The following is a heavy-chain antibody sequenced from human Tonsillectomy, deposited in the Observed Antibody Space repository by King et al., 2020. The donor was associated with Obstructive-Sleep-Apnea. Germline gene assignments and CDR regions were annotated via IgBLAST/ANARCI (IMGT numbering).Heavy chain of an antibody. CDR2: MNPNSGNT. V-gene: IGHV1-8*01. Sequence: QLVQSGAEVKKPGASVKVSCKASGYTFTSYDINWVRQATGQGLEWMGWMNPNSGNTGYAQKFQGRVTMTRDTSISTAYMELSSLRSEDTAVYYCASGRGYDILTGYRNWFDPWGQGTLVTVSS. CDR3: ASGRGYDILTGYRNWFDP. J-gene: IGHJ5*02. D-gene: IGHD3-9*01. CDR1: GYTFTSYD.